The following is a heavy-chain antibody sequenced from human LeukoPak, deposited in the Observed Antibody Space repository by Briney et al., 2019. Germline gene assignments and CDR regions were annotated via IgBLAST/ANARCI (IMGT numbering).Heavy chain of an antibody. CDR1: GFIFSNYW. V-gene: IGHV3-7*01. J-gene: IGHJ4*02. CDR3: ARVVRETDY. CDR2: IKTGGSEK. Sequence: PGGSLRLSCAASGFIFSNYWMSWVRQAPGKGLEWVAHIKTGGSEKYYVDSVKGRFTISRDNARNSLYLQMNSLRAEDTAVYYCARVVRETDYWGQGTLVTVSS. D-gene: IGHD3-10*01.